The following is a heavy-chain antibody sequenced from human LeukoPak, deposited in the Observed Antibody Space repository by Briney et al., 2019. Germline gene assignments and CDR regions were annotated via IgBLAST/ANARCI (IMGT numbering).Heavy chain of an antibody. J-gene: IGHJ4*02. Sequence: KSSETQSLTCTVYGVSINSYYWSWVRQPAGKGLEWIGRIYSSGSTNYNPSLKSRVSMSVDTSKNQFSLKLTSVTAADTAVYYCARVGKATVVTMWGQGILVTVSS. D-gene: IGHD4-23*01. CDR1: GVSINSYY. CDR3: ARVGKATVVTM. CDR2: IYSSGST. V-gene: IGHV4-4*07.